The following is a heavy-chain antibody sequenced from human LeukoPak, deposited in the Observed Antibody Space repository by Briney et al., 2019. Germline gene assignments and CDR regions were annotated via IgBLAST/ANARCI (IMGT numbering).Heavy chain of an antibody. CDR2: ISYDGGNI. Sequence: GGSLRLSCAASGFTFSSYGMHWVRQAPGKGLEWVAVISYDGGNIYYVDSVKGRFTISRDNSKNTLYLQMNSLRVEDTAVYYCAKDRGFGVFFQYFFDYWGQGTLVTVSS. V-gene: IGHV3-30*18. J-gene: IGHJ4*02. CDR3: AKDRGFGVFFQYFFDY. D-gene: IGHD3-10*01. CDR1: GFTFSSYG.